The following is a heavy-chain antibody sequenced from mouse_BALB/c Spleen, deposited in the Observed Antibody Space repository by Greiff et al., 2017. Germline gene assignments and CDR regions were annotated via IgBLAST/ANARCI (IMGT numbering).Heavy chain of an antibody. V-gene: IGHV2-9*02. D-gene: IGHD2-1*01. CDR2: IWAGGST. CDR1: GFSLTSYG. J-gene: IGHJ1*01. Sequence: VHLVESGPGLVAPSQSLSITCTVSGFSLTSYGVHWVRQPPGKGLEWLGVIWAGGSTNYNSALMSRLSISKDNSKSQVFLKMNSLQTDDTAMYYCARDRDGNYGYFDVWGAGTTVTVSS. CDR3: ARDRDGNYGYFDV.